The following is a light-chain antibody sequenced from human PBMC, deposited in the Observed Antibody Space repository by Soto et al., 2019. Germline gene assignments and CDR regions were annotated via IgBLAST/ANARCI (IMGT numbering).Light chain of an antibody. CDR1: QSVSNSY. V-gene: IGKV3-20*01. CDR3: QQYGSSSSWT. Sequence: EIVLTQSPGTLSLSPGERATLSCRASQSVSNSYLAWYQQRPGQAPRLLIYGASTRATGIPDRFSGSGSETDFTLTIARLEPEYFAVYYCQQYGSSSSWTFGQGTNVEIK. CDR2: GAS. J-gene: IGKJ1*01.